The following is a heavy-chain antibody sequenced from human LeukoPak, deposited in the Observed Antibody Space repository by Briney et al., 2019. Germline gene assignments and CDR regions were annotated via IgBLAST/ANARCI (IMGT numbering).Heavy chain of an antibody. D-gene: IGHD3-3*01. CDR1: GYTFTNYD. CDR2: IIPIFGTA. CDR3: ARDGVLDFWSGYTAPNWFDP. J-gene: IGHJ5*02. Sequence: ASVKVSCKASGYTFTNYDINWVRQAPGQGLEWMGGIIPIFGTANYAQKFQGRVTITTDESTSTAYMELSSLRSEDTAVYYCARDGVLDFWSGYTAPNWFDPWGQGTLVTVSS. V-gene: IGHV1-69*05.